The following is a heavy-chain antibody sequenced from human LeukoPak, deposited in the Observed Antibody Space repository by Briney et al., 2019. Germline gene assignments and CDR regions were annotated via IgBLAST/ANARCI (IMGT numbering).Heavy chain of an antibody. D-gene: IGHD5-24*01. Sequence: ASVKVSCKVSGYTLTELSMHWVRQAPGQGLEWMGWVSDYNGITNYARKFQGRVTMTTDTSTSTAFMELRSLRSDDTAVYYCARGGDGYNSWYYYYYMDVWGKGTTVTVSS. CDR3: ARGGDGYNSWYYYYYMDV. CDR1: GYTLTELS. J-gene: IGHJ6*03. V-gene: IGHV1-18*01. CDR2: VSDYNGIT.